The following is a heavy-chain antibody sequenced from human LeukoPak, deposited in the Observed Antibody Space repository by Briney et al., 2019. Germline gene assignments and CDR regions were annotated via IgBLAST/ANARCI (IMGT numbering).Heavy chain of an antibody. J-gene: IGHJ4*02. D-gene: IGHD3-22*01. Sequence: GGSLRLSSAASGFTFSSYGMHWVRQAPGKGLEWVAVIWYDGSNKYYADSVKGRFTISRDNSKNTLYLQMNSLRAEDTAVYYCARYYYDSSGYYYADYWGQGTLVTVSS. CDR1: GFTFSSYG. CDR3: ARYYYDSSGYYYADY. CDR2: IWYDGSNK. V-gene: IGHV3-33*01.